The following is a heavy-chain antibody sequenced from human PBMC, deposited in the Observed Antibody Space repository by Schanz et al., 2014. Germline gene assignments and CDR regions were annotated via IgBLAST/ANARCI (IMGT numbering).Heavy chain of an antibody. J-gene: IGHJ4*01. CDR3: ARGSPENMIRGELDY. Sequence: QVQLQESGPGLVKPSGTLSLTCTISRGSIGSTNWWSWLRQSPRKGLEWISDIYETGRTNYNPSLRSRVTVSGEKPTTQFSLRLTAVTAADTAVYYCARGSPENMIRGELDYWGHGTLXTVSS. D-gene: IGHD3-10*01. CDR2: IYETGRT. CDR1: RGSIGSTNW. V-gene: IGHV4-4*02.